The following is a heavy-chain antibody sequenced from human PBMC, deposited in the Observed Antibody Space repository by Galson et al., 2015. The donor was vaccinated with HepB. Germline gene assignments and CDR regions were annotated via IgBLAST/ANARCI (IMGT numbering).Heavy chain of an antibody. CDR1: GFTFRSYA. J-gene: IGHJ2*01. Sequence: SLRLSCAASGFTFRSYAMSWVRQAPGKGLEWVSSITVDGGGTYYADSVKGRFTISRDNSQKTLFLQMNSLGAGDTAIYYCAKSRRVTATSDYWYFDLWGRGTLVTVSS. CDR2: ITVDGGGT. D-gene: IGHD1-20*01. V-gene: IGHV3-23*01. CDR3: AKSRRVTATSDYWYFDL.